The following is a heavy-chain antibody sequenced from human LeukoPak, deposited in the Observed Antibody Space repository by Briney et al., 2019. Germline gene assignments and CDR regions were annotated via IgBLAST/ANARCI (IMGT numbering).Heavy chain of an antibody. CDR3: ARDGGAEMVYAIINWFDP. V-gene: IGHV3-30*19. CDR1: GFTFNRFG. D-gene: IGHD2-8*01. J-gene: IGHJ5*02. CDR2: ISYDGSNK. Sequence: PGGSLRLSCATSGFTFNRFGMHWVRQAPGKGLEWVAVISYDGSNKYYADSVKGRFTISRDNSKNTLYLQMNSLRAEDTAVYYCARDGGAEMVYAIINWFDPWGQGTLVTVSS.